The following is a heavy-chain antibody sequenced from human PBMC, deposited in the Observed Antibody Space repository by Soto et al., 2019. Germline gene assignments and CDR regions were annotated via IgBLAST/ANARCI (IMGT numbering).Heavy chain of an antibody. CDR2: IYYSGST. J-gene: IGHJ4*02. CDR1: GGSISSSSYY. CDR3: ARMIAARAFSDY. D-gene: IGHD6-6*01. V-gene: IGHV4-39*01. Sequence: PSETLSLTCTVSGGSISSSSYYWGWIRQPPGKGLEWIGSIYYSGSTYYNPSLKSRVTISVDTSKNQFSLKLSSVTAADTAVYYCARMIAARAFSDYWGQGTLVTVSS.